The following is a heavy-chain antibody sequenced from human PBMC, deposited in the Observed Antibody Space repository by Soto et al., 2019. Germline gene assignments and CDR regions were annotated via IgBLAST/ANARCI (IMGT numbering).Heavy chain of an antibody. Sequence: QVQLQESGPGLVRPSQTLSLTCTVSGASISSGGYYWSWIRQHPGMGLEWIGYIYYSGSTYYSPSLKSRGTLSVDTSKNQFSLKLSSVTAADAAVYYCASAVTELRYWGQGTLVTVSS. V-gene: IGHV4-31*03. CDR1: GASISSGGYY. D-gene: IGHD1-26*01. CDR3: ASAVTELRY. CDR2: IYYSGST. J-gene: IGHJ4*02.